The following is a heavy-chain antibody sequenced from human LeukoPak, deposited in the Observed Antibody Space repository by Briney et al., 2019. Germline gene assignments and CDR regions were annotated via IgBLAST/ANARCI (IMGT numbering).Heavy chain of an antibody. CDR2: IYYSGST. D-gene: IGHD3-10*01. V-gene: IGHV4-39*01. CDR3: ARLGGIPAHWFDP. CDR1: GGSISSSSYY. J-gene: IGHJ5*02. Sequence: PSETLSLTCTVSGGSISSSSYYWGWIRQPPGKGLEWIGSIYYSGSTYYNPSLKSRVTISVDTSKNQFSLKLSSVTAADTAVYYCARLGGIPAHWFDPWGQGTLVTVSS.